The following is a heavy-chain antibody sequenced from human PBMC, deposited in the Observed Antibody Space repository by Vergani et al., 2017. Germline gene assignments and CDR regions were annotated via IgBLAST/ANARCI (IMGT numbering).Heavy chain of an antibody. V-gene: IGHV4-59*13. CDR2: IYSTGST. J-gene: IGHJ6*01. Sequence: QVQLEESGPGLVKPSETLSLTCTVSGGPFNTYYWSWIRQSPGKGLEWIGYIYSTGSTNYKPSLNSRVTMSVDTSKNQFSLKVRSVTAADTAVYFCARVMYRDEASTGYRLEGMDIWGQGTTVTISS. D-gene: IGHD3-9*01. CDR3: ARVMYRDEASTGYRLEGMDI. CDR1: GGPFNTYY.